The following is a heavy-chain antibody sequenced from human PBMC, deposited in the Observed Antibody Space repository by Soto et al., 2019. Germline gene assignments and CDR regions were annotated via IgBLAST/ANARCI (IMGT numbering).Heavy chain of an antibody. CDR1: GLTFTSSA. D-gene: IGHD3-22*01. V-gene: IGHV1-58*01. CDR2: IVVGSGST. Sequence: GASVKVSCKASGLTFTSSAVQWVRQARGQRLEWIGWIVVGSGSTNYAQKFQERVTITRDMSTSTAYSELSSLRSDDTAVYYCAADPYYYDSSDYYSFDYWGQGTLVTVSS. J-gene: IGHJ4*02. CDR3: AADPYYYDSSDYYSFDY.